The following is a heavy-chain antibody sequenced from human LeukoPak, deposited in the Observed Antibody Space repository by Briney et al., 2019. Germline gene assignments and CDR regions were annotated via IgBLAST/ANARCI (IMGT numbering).Heavy chain of an antibody. CDR2: ISYDGSNK. D-gene: IGHD3-10*01. CDR1: GFTFSSYA. V-gene: IGHV3-30-3*01. Sequence: GSLRLSCAASGFTFSSYAMHWVRQAPGKGLEWVAVISYDGSNKYYADSVKGRFTISRDNSKNTLYLQMNSLRAEDTAVYYCARDAVLLWFGELNYFDYWGQGTLVTVSS. CDR3: ARDAVLLWFGELNYFDY. J-gene: IGHJ4*02.